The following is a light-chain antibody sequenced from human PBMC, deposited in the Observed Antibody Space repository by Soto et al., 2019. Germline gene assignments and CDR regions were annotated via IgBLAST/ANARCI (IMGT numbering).Light chain of an antibody. Sequence: QSVLTQPHSVSAAPGQKVTISCSGSSSNIGNNYVFWYQQLPGTAPKLLIYDNNKRPSGIPDRFSGSKSGTSATLGITGLQTGDEADYYCGAWDGSLGAVVFGGGTKLTVL. CDR1: SSNIGNNY. CDR3: GAWDGSLGAVV. CDR2: DNN. J-gene: IGLJ2*01. V-gene: IGLV1-51*01.